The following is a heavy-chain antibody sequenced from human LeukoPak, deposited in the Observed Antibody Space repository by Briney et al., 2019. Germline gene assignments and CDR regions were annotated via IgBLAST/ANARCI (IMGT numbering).Heavy chain of an antibody. J-gene: IGHJ4*02. CDR3: ARGLWDIVVVPAAMGRYYFDY. Sequence: SQTLSLTCAISGDSVSSNSAAWNWIRQSPSRGLEWLGRTYYRSKWYNDYAVSVKSRITINPDTSKNQFSLQLNSVTPEDTAVYYCARGLWDIVVVPAAMGRYYFDYWGQGTLVTVSS. CDR2: TYYRSKWYN. CDR1: GDSVSSNSAA. D-gene: IGHD2-2*01. V-gene: IGHV6-1*01.